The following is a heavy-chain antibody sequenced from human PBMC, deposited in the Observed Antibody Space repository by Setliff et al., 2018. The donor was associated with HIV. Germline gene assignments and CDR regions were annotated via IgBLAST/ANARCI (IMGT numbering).Heavy chain of an antibody. D-gene: IGHD6-19*01. CDR1: GGSISSYY. Sequence: SETLSLTCSVSGGSISSYYWSWIRQPPGKGLEWIGEINHSGSINYNPSLKSRVTISVDTSKNQFSLKLSSVTAADTAVYYCARGESSGWCYYVDVWDKGTTVTVSS. J-gene: IGHJ6*03. CDR3: ARGESSGWCYYVDV. V-gene: IGHV4-34*01. CDR2: INHSGSI.